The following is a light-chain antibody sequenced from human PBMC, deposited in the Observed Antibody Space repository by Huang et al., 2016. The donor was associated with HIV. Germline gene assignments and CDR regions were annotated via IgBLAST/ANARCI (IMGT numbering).Light chain of an antibody. CDR1: QSVCIY. J-gene: IGKJ3*01. CDR2: GAS. Sequence: EIVLTQSPGTLSLSPGERATLSCRASQSVCIYLAWYQQKPGQAPRLLIYGASTRVTGIPDRFSGGGSGTDFTLSISRLEPEDFAVYYCQQYERPPDTFGPGTKVNIK. CDR3: QQYERPPDT. V-gene: IGKV3-20*01.